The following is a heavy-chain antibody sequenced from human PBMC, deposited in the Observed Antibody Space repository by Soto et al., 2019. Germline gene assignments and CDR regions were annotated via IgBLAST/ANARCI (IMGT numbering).Heavy chain of an antibody. CDR3: ARTAGYYRGRHFDF. J-gene: IGHJ4*02. V-gene: IGHV2-70*04. CDR2: IDWDDDK. CDR1: GFSLRTTGMR. Sequence: SGPTLVNPTQTLTLTCTFSGFSLRTTGMRVSWIRQPPGKALEWPARIDWDDDKFYSTSLKTRLTISKDTSENQVVLTMTNMDPVDTATYYCARTAGYYRGRHFDFWGQGTLVTVSS. D-gene: IGHD3-10*01.